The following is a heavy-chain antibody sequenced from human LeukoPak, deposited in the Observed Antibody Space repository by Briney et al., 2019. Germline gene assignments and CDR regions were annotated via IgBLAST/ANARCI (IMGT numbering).Heavy chain of an antibody. Sequence: GGSLTLSCAASGFTFRNSWMSWVRQAPGKGLEWGGRIKSITDGGQTDYAAPVKGTFTISRDDSKNTVYLQMNSLKTEDTAVYYCTTDRGYCGGDCSPPWGQGTLVTVSS. CDR2: IKSITDGGQT. J-gene: IGHJ5*02. CDR1: GFTFRNSW. CDR3: TTDRGYCGGDCSPP. D-gene: IGHD2-21*02. V-gene: IGHV3-15*01.